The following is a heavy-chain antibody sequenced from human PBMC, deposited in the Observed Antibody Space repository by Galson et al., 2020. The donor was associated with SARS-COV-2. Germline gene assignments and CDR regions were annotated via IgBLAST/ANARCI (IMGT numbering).Heavy chain of an antibody. D-gene: IGHD3-10*01. CDR3: ATASPSGSGNYASPPVYYYYGMDV. CDR1: GYTLTELS. CDR2: FDPEDGET. Sequence: ASVKVSCKVSGYTLTELSMHWVRQAPGKGLEWMGGFDPEDGETIYAQKFQGRVTMTEDTSTDTAYMELSSLRSEDTAVYYCATASPSGSGNYASPPVYYYYGMDVWGQGTTVTVSS. J-gene: IGHJ6*02. V-gene: IGHV1-24*01.